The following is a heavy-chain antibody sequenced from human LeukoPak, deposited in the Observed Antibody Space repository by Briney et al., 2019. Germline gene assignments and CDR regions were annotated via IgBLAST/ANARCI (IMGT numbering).Heavy chain of an antibody. J-gene: IGHJ4*02. Sequence: SETLSLTCAVYGGSFSGYYCSWIRQPPGKGLEWIGEINHSGSTNYNPSLKSRVTISVDTSKNQFSLKLSSVTAADTAVYYCARGGSSSWYRLFDYWGQGTLVTVSS. CDR1: GGSFSGYY. D-gene: IGHD6-13*01. CDR3: ARGGSSSWYRLFDY. CDR2: INHSGST. V-gene: IGHV4-34*01.